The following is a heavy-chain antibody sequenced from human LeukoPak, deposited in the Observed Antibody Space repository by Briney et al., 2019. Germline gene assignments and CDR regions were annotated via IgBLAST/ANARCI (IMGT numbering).Heavy chain of an antibody. CDR1: GGTFSSYA. J-gene: IGHJ4*02. Sequence: SVKVSCKASGGTFSSYAVSWVRQAPGQGLEWMGGIISIFGTANYAQKFQGRVTITTDESTSTAYMELSSLRSEDTAVYYCARALYYYGSGSWGCFDYWGQGTLVTVSS. D-gene: IGHD3-10*01. CDR2: IISIFGTA. V-gene: IGHV1-69*05. CDR3: ARALYYYGSGSWGCFDY.